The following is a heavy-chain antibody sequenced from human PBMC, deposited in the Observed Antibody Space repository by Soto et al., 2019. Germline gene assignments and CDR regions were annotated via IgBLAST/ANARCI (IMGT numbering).Heavy chain of an antibody. Sequence: QVQLVESGGGVVQPGRSLRLSCAASGFTFSSYGMHWVRQAPGKGLEWAAVISYDGSNKYYADSVKGRFTISRDNSKNTLYLQLNSMRAEDTAVYYCAKIPYQLLSFVWAVDDAFDIWGQGTMVTVSS. V-gene: IGHV3-30*18. CDR1: GFTFSSYG. J-gene: IGHJ3*02. CDR2: ISYDGSNK. CDR3: AKIPYQLLSFVWAVDDAFDI. D-gene: IGHD2-2*01.